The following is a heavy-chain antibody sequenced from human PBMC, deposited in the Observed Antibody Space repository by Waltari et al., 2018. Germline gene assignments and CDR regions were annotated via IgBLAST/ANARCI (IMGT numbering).Heavy chain of an antibody. J-gene: IGHJ4*02. CDR2: IWYDGSNK. CDR1: GFTFSSYG. D-gene: IGHD5-18*01. Sequence: QVQLVESGGGVVQPGRSLRLSCAASGFTFSSYGMHCPQAPGKGLEWVAVIWYDGSNKYYADSVKGRFTISRDNSKNTLYLQMNSLRAEDTAVYYCAREYSYGFDYWGQGTLVTVSS. CDR3: AREYSYGFDY. V-gene: IGHV3-33*01.